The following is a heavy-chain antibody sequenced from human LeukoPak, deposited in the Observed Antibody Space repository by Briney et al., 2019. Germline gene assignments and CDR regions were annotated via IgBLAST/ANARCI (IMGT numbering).Heavy chain of an antibody. Sequence: PSETLSLTCTVSGGSISSYYWSWIRQPPGKGLEWIGYIYYSGSTNYNPSLKSRVTISVDTSKNQFSLKLSSVTAADTAVYYCARQDYGDKSATFDYWGQGTLVTVSS. J-gene: IGHJ4*02. CDR2: IYYSGST. V-gene: IGHV4-59*08. D-gene: IGHD4-23*01. CDR3: ARQDYGDKSATFDY. CDR1: GGSISSYY.